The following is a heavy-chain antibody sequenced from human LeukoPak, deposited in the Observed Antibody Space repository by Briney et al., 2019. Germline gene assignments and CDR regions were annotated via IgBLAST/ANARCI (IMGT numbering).Heavy chain of an antibody. Sequence: GASVKVSCKASGYTFTGYYMHWVRQAPGQGLEWMGWINPNSGGTNYAQKFQGWVTMTRDTSISTAYMELSRLRSDDTAVYYRALDYGDYGDTGWFDPWGQETLVTVSS. D-gene: IGHD4-17*01. V-gene: IGHV1-2*04. CDR1: GYTFTGYY. CDR2: INPNSGGT. J-gene: IGHJ5*02. CDR3: ALDYGDYGDTGWFDP.